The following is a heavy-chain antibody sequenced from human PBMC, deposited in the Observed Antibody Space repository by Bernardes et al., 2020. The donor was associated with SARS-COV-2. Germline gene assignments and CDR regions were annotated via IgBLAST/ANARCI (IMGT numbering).Heavy chain of an antibody. CDR3: ARDTSRFTASMDFES. J-gene: IGHJ4*02. Sequence: GALILSCTASGFIFRDSYMSWIRQAPGQGLEWISYISGETGYTNYAGSVKGRFTISRDNARNSLYLQMTNLRADDTATYFCARDTSRFTASMDFESWGQGTLVTVSS. CDR2: ISGETGYT. V-gene: IGHV3-11*05. CDR1: GFIFRDSY. D-gene: IGHD3-9*01.